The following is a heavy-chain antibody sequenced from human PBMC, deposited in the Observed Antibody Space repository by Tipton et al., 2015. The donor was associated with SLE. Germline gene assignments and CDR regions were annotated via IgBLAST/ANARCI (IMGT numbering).Heavy chain of an antibody. CDR3: ARDPRGYSYGPYFDY. D-gene: IGHD5-18*01. Sequence: SLRLSCAASGFTFSSYSMNWVRQAPGKGLEWVSSISSSSSYIYHADSVKGRFTISRDNAKNSLYLQMNSLRAEDTAVYYCARDPRGYSYGPYFDYWGQGTLVTVSS. CDR1: GFTFSSYS. V-gene: IGHV3-21*01. CDR2: ISSSSSYI. J-gene: IGHJ4*02.